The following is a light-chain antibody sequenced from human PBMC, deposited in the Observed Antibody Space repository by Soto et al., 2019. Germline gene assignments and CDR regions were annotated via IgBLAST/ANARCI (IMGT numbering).Light chain of an antibody. CDR2: GNS. V-gene: IGLV1-40*01. CDR1: NSNIGAGYD. J-gene: IGLJ3*02. Sequence: QSVLTQPPSVSGAPGQRVTISCTGSNSNIGAGYDVHWYQHLPGTAPKVLIYGNSNRPSGVPDRFSASVSGTSASLAITGLQAEDEAAYYCQSYVISLRTVLFGGGTKVTVL. CDR3: QSYVISLRTVL.